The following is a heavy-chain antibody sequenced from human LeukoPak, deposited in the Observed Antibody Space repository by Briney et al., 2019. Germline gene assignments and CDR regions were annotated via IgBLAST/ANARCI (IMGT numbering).Heavy chain of an antibody. Sequence: ASVKVSCKASGYTFTGYYMHWVRQAPGQGLEWMGWINSNSGGTNYAQKFQGRVTKTSDTSISTAYMELSRLRSDDTAVYYCARQYQLLGGDAFDIWGQGTMVTVSS. D-gene: IGHD2-2*01. V-gene: IGHV1-2*02. CDR3: ARQYQLLGGDAFDI. CDR2: INSNSGGT. CDR1: GYTFTGYY. J-gene: IGHJ3*02.